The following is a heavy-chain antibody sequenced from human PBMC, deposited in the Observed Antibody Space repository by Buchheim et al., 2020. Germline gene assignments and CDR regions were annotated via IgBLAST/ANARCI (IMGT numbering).Heavy chain of an antibody. Sequence: EVQLVESGGGLVQPGGSLRLSCAASGFTFSSYEMNWVRQAPGKGLEWVSYISSSGSTIYYADSVKGRFTISRDNAKNSLYLQMNNLRAEDTAVYYCTGGSSVGYSSSAEYYDYYYGMDVWGQGTT. D-gene: IGHD6-6*01. J-gene: IGHJ6*02. CDR1: GFTFSSYE. CDR2: ISSSGSTI. V-gene: IGHV3-48*03. CDR3: TGGSSVGYSSSAEYYDYYYGMDV.